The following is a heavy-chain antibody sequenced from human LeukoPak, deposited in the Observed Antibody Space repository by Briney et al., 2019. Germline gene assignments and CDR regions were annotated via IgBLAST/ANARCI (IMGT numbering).Heavy chain of an antibody. CDR3: ARGYEFTMVRGAIRDYYYMDV. V-gene: IGHV4-4*07. J-gene: IGHJ6*03. CDR2: IYTSGST. CDR1: GGSISSYY. D-gene: IGHD3-10*01. Sequence: PSETLSLTCTVSGGSISSYYWSWIRQPAGKGLEWIGRIYTSGSTNYNPSLKSRVTMSVDTSKNQFSPKLSSVTAADTAVYYCARGYEFTMVRGAIRDYYYMDVWGKGTTVTISS.